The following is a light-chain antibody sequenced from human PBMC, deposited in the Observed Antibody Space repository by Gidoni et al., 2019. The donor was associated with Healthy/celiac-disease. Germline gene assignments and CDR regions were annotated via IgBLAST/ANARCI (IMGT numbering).Light chain of an antibody. J-gene: IGKJ1*01. Sequence: RATINCKSSQSVLYSSNNKNYLAWYQQKPGQPPKLLIYWASTRESGVPDRFSGSGSGTDFTLTISSLQAEDVAVYYCQQYYSTPQTFGQGTKVEIK. CDR3: QQYYSTPQT. V-gene: IGKV4-1*01. CDR2: WAS. CDR1: QSVLYSSNNKNY.